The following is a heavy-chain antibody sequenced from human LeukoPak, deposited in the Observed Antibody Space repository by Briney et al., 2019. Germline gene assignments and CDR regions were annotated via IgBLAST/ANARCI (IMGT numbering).Heavy chain of an antibody. Sequence: PSETLSLTCTVSGGSTSSYYWSWIRQPPGKGLEWIGYIYYSGSINYNPSLKSRVTISVDTSKNQFSLKLSSVTAADTAVYYCARALSSYSSSADGDYYYYYMDVWGKGTTVTVSS. D-gene: IGHD6-6*01. V-gene: IGHV4-59*01. CDR2: IYYSGSI. CDR1: GGSTSSYY. J-gene: IGHJ6*03. CDR3: ARALSSYSSSADGDYYYYYMDV.